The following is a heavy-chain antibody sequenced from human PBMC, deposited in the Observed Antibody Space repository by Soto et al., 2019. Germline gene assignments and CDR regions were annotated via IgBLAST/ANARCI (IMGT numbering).Heavy chain of an antibody. CDR2: ISAYNGNT. CDR1: GYTLTGDG. V-gene: IGHV1-18*01. J-gene: IGHJ4*02. Sequence: ASVKVSCKASGYTLTGDGISCGRQAPGQGLEWMGWISAYNGNTNYAQKLQGRVTMTTDTSTSTAYMELRSLRSDDTAVYYGARWGSYHVCDYWGQGTLVTVSS. D-gene: IGHD3-16*01. CDR3: ARWGSYHVCDY.